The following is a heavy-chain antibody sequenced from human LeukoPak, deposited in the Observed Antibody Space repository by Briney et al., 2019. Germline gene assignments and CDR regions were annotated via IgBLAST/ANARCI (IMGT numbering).Heavy chain of an antibody. D-gene: IGHD5-24*01. J-gene: IGHJ4*02. CDR1: GFTVSNNY. V-gene: IGHV3-53*01. CDR3: ARSRDGYNYLYFNF. Sequence: GGSLRLSCAVSGFTVSNNYMSWVRQAPGKGLEWVSVIYSGGSTYYADSVKGRFTISRDSSKNTLYLQMNSLRAEDTAVYYCARSRDGYNYLYFNFWGQGTLVTVPS. CDR2: IYSGGST.